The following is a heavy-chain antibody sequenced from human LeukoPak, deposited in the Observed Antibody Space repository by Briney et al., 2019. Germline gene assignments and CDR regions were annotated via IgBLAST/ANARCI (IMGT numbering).Heavy chain of an antibody. CDR3: ARDQASGLDY. Sequence: GGSLRLSCAASGFTFSSYAMHWVRQAPGKGLEWVAVISYDGSNKYYADSVKGRFTVSRDNAKNTLYLQMSSLRAEDTAVYYCARDQASGLDYWGQGTLVTVSS. V-gene: IGHV3-30-3*01. CDR2: ISYDGSNK. J-gene: IGHJ4*02. D-gene: IGHD6-25*01. CDR1: GFTFSSYA.